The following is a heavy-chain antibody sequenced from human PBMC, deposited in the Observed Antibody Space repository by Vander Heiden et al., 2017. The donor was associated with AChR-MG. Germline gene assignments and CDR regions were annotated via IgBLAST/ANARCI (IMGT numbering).Heavy chain of an antibody. CDR3: ARRRRVRVVNGPYYCDY. CDR1: GGSISSGSYY. D-gene: IGHD3-10*01. V-gene: IGHV4-61*02. Sequence: QVQLQESGPGLVKPSQTLSLTCQVSGGSISSGSYYWSWSRQPPGKGLDWIGLSYTSGSTNDNPSLKSRVTISVDTAKNQFALKLSSVTAPDTAVYYCARRRRVRVVNGPYYCDYWCEG. J-gene: IGHJ4*02. CDR2: SYTSGST.